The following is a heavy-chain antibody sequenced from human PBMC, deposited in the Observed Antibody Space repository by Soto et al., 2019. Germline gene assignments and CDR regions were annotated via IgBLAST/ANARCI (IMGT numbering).Heavy chain of an antibody. V-gene: IGHV3-23*01. D-gene: IGHD5-18*01. CDR2: ISGGADGI. Sequence: EVQVLESGGGVVHPGGSLRLSCAACGFTFSWFAMSWVRQAPGKGLEYVSSISGGADGIVYADSGKGRFTISRDNSKNIVYLQMNSLRAEDTAVYYCAKMRGYAYGEYHFGYWGQGTLATVSS. CDR3: AKMRGYAYGEYHFGY. CDR1: GFTFSWFA. J-gene: IGHJ4*02.